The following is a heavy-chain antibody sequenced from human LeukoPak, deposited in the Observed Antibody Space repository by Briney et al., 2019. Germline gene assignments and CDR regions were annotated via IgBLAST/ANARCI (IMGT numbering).Heavy chain of an antibody. CDR2: INSDGSST. CDR3: ARGGWSHNNWYFDL. CDR1: GFTFSTYW. Sequence: GGSLRLSCAASGFTFSTYWMHWVRQAPGKGLVWVSRINSDGSSTSYADSVKGRFTISRDNAKNTLYLQMNSLRAEDTAVYYCARGGWSHNNWYFDLWGRGTLVTVSS. D-gene: IGHD6-19*01. V-gene: IGHV3-74*01. J-gene: IGHJ2*01.